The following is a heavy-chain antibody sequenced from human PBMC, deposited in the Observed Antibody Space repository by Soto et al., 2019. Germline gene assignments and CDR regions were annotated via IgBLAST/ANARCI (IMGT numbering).Heavy chain of an antibody. J-gene: IGHJ4*02. CDR1: GGSISSSNW. D-gene: IGHD3-10*01. CDR3: VRGRRYGSGSSYYFDY. Sequence: SETLSLTCAVSGGSISSSNWWSWVRQPPGKGLEWIGEIYHSGSTNYNPSLKSRVTISVDKSKNQFSLKLSSVTAADTAVYYCVRGRRYGSGSSYYFDYWGQGTLVTVSS. CDR2: IYHSGST. V-gene: IGHV4-4*02.